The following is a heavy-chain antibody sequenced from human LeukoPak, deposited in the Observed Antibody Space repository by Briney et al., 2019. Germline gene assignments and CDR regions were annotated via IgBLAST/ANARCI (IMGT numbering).Heavy chain of an antibody. D-gene: IGHD5-24*01. CDR2: IYYSGST. CDR3: ARLQRTYYYYMDV. CDR1: GGSISSSSYY. Sequence: SETLSLTCTVSGGSISSSSYYWGWIRQPPGKGLEWIGSIYYSGSTYYNSSLKSRLTISVDTSKNQFSLKLSSVTAADTAVYYCARLQRTYYYYMDVWGKGTTVTVSS. V-gene: IGHV4-39*01. J-gene: IGHJ6*03.